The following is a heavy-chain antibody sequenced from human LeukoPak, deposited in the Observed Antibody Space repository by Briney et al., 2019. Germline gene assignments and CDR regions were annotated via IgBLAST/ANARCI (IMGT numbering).Heavy chain of an antibody. J-gene: IGHJ4*02. CDR3: ARGIAVAGRSSHFDY. CDR2: IYTSGST. D-gene: IGHD6-19*01. CDR1: GGSISSYY. Sequence: PSETLSLTCTVSGGSISSYYWSWIRQPAGKGLEWIGRIYTSGSTNYNPSFKSRVTMSVDTSKNQFSLKLSSVTAADTAVYYCARGIAVAGRSSHFDYWGQGTLVTVSS. V-gene: IGHV4-4*07.